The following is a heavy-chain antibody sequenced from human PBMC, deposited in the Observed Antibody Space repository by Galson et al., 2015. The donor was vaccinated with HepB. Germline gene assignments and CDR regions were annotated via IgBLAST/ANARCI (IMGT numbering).Heavy chain of an antibody. CDR3: ARGMSGSYYGHYFDY. J-gene: IGHJ4*02. D-gene: IGHD1-26*01. CDR2: IYSGGST. CDR1: GFTVSSNC. V-gene: IGHV3-53*01. Sequence: SLRLSCAASGFTVSSNCMSWVRQAPGKGLEWVSVIYSGGSTYYADSVKDRFTISRDNSKNTLYLQMNSLRAEDTAVYYCARGMSGSYYGHYFDYWGQGTLVTVSS.